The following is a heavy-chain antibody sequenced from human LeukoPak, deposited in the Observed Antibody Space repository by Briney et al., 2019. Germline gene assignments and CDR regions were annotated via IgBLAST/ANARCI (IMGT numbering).Heavy chain of an antibody. Sequence: SETLSLTCTVSGGSISSYYWSWVRQPPGKGLEWIGYIYYSGSTNYNPSLKSGVTISVDTSKNHFSLKLSSVTAADTAVYYCARAAIETTTDDAFDIWGQGTMVTVSS. CDR2: IYYSGST. CDR3: ARAAIETTTDDAFDI. CDR1: GGSISSYY. D-gene: IGHD4-17*01. V-gene: IGHV4-59*01. J-gene: IGHJ3*02.